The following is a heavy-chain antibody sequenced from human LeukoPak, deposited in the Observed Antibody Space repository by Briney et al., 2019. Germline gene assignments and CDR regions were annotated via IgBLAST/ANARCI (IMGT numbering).Heavy chain of an antibody. Sequence: ASVKVSCKASGYTFTGYYMHWVRQAPGQGLEWMGWINPNSGGTNYAQKFQGRVTMTRDTSISTAYMELSRLRSDDTAVYYCARDLYDFGGPGYWGQGTLVTVSS. CDR1: GYTFTGYY. V-gene: IGHV1-2*02. J-gene: IGHJ4*02. CDR3: ARDLYDFGGPGY. D-gene: IGHD3-3*01. CDR2: INPNSGGT.